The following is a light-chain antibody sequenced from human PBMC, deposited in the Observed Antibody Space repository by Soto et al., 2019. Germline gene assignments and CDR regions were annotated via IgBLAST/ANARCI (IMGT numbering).Light chain of an antibody. CDR2: GNS. J-gene: IGLJ1*01. CDR1: SSNIGAGYD. V-gene: IGLV1-40*01. CDR3: QSYDSSVKV. Sequence: QSVLTQPPSVSGAPGQRVTISCTGSSSNIGAGYDVHWYQQLPGTAPKLLTYGNSNRPSGVPDRFSGSKSGTSASLAITGLQAEDEADYYCQSYDSSVKVFGTGTKLTVL.